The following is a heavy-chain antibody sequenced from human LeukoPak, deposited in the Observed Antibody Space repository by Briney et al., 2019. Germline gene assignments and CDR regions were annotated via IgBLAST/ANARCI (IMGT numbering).Heavy chain of an antibody. CDR1: GYTFTSYY. J-gene: IGHJ4*02. CDR3: ARDRFGDSSGWYLSAARGTDY. Sequence: GASVKVSCRASGYTFTSYYIHWVRQAPGQGLEWMGIINPSGGSTTYAQKFQGRVTMTRDTSTSTVYMELSSLRSEDTAVYYCARDRFGDSSGWYLSAARGTDYWGQGTLVTVSS. V-gene: IGHV1-46*01. D-gene: IGHD6-19*01. CDR2: INPSGGST.